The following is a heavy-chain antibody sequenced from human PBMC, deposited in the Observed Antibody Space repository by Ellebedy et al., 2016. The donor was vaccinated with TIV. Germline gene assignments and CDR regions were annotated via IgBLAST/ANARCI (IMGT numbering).Heavy chain of an antibody. V-gene: IGHV3-23*01. D-gene: IGHD2-8*01. Sequence: GESLKISXAASGFTFSSYAMSWVRQAPGKGLEWVSAISGSGGSTYYADSVKGRFTISRDNSKNTLYLQMNSLRAEDTAVYYCAKDGVGTDVWGKGATVTVSS. J-gene: IGHJ6*04. CDR3: AKDGVGTDV. CDR1: GFTFSSYA. CDR2: ISGSGGST.